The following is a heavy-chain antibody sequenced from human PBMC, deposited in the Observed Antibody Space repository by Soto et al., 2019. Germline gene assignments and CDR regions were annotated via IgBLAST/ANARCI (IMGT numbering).Heavy chain of an antibody. D-gene: IGHD3-9*01. Sequence: LSLPSSVSGGSSSSGYYYSSCICQPPGKGLGWIGNIYYSGNTYYNPSLKSRLIISIDTSKNQFSLKLGSVTAAATAVHYCDSSSIYGMVVGGQGTMVTVS. CDR1: GGSSSSGYYY. CDR2: IYYSGNT. J-gene: IGHJ6*02. V-gene: IGHV4-30-4*01. CDR3: DSSSIYGMVV.